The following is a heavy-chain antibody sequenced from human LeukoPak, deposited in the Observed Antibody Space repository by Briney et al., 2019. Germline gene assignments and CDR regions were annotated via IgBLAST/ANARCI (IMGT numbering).Heavy chain of an antibody. CDR2: IYSGGST. D-gene: IGHD3-16*01. CDR1: EFTVSSNY. J-gene: IGHJ4*02. Sequence: GGSLRLSCAASEFTVSSNYMSWVRQAPGKGLEWVSFIYSGGSTYYADSVRGRFTISRDSSKNTLYLQMNSLRAEDTAVYICATFTPLRAFDFWGQGTLVTVSS. V-gene: IGHV3-66*01. CDR3: ATFTPLRAFDF.